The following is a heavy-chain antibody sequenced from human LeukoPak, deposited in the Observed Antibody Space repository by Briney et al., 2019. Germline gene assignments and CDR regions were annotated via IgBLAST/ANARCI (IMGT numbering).Heavy chain of an antibody. V-gene: IGHV3-30-3*01. CDR1: GFTFSSYA. Sequence: GGSLRLSCAASGFTFSSYAMHWVRQAPGKGLEWVAVISYDGSNKYYADSVKGRFTISRDNSKNTLYLQMNSLRAEDTAVYYCARARHCSSTSCSPYFDYWGQGTLVTVSS. D-gene: IGHD2-2*01. CDR2: ISYDGSNK. CDR3: ARARHCSSTSCSPYFDY. J-gene: IGHJ4*02.